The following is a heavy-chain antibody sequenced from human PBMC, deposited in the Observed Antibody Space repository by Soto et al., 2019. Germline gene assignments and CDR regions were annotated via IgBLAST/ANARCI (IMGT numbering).Heavy chain of an antibody. CDR1: GFTFSSYS. V-gene: IGHV3-48*02. J-gene: IGHJ5*02. CDR3: ARAHSSSWYGEYNWFDP. D-gene: IGHD6-13*01. Sequence: EVQLVESGGGLVQPGGSPRLSCAASGFTFSSYSMNWVRQAPGKGLEWVSYISSSSSTIYYADSVKGRFTISRDNAKNSLYLQMNSLRDEDTAVYYCARAHSSSWYGEYNWFDPWGQGTLVTVSS. CDR2: ISSSSSTI.